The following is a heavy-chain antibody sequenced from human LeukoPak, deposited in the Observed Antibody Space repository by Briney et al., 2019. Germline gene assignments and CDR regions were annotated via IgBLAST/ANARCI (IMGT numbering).Heavy chain of an antibody. J-gene: IGHJ4*02. D-gene: IGHD5-18*01. Sequence: KASETLSLTCTVSGGSISFSSDYWGWIRQPPGKGLEWIGDIYYSGTTNYNPSLKSRVTMSVDTSKNQFSLKLNSATAADTAVYYCARVQIAYSYGLFDYWGQGTLVTVSS. CDR3: ARVQIAYSYGLFDY. V-gene: IGHV4-39*01. CDR1: GGSISFSSDY. CDR2: IYYSGTT.